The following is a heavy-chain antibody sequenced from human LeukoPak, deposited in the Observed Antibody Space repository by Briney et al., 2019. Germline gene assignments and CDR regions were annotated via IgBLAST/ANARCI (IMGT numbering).Heavy chain of an antibody. V-gene: IGHV1-18*01. CDR1: GYTFSSVG. Sequence: ASVKVSCKASGYTFSSVGIKWVRQAPGQGLEWMGWISAYNGNTNYAQKLQGRVTMTTDTSTSTAYMELRSLRSDDTAVYYCARDRSRDLVLWSDDAFHIWGQGTMVRVSS. CDR2: ISAYNGNT. J-gene: IGHJ3*02. D-gene: IGHD3-10*01. CDR3: ARDRSRDLVLWSDDAFHI.